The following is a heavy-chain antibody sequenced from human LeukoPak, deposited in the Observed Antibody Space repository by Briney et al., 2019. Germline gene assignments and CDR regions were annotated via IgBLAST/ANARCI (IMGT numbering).Heavy chain of an antibody. Sequence: FAISCSGCSTYYADSVKCRFTISRDNSKNTLYLQMNSLRAEDTAVYYCAKRGINADFDYWGQGTLVTVSS. CDR2: ISCSGCST. V-gene: IGHV3-23*01. J-gene: IGHJ4*02. CDR3: AKRGINADFDY. D-gene: IGHD2/OR15-2a*01.